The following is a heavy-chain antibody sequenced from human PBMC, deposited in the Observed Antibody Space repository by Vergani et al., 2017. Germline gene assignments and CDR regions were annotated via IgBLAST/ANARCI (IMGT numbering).Heavy chain of an antibody. Sequence: QVQLVESGGGVVQPGRSLRLSCAASGFTFSSYAMHWVRQAPGKGLEWVAVISYDGSNKYYADSVKGRFTISRDNSKNTLYLQMNSLRAEDTAVYYCAKDGLFGINDYYYYGMDVWGQGTTVTVSS. D-gene: IGHD2-21*01. J-gene: IGHJ6*02. CDR2: ISYDGSNK. V-gene: IGHV3-30*04. CDR1: GFTFSSYA. CDR3: AKDGLFGINDYYYYGMDV.